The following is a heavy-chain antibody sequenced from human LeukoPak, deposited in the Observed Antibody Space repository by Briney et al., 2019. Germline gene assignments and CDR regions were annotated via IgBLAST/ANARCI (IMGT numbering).Heavy chain of an antibody. CDR1: GFTFSSYW. CDR3: ARERYSYGYRYNWFAP. CDR2: INHSGST. D-gene: IGHD5-18*01. J-gene: IGHJ5*02. Sequence: PGGSLRLSCAASGFTFSSYWMYWIRQPPGKGLEWIGEINHSGSTNYNPSLKSRVTISVDTSKNQFSLKLSSVTAADTAVYYCARERYSYGYRYNWFAPWGQGTLVTVSS. V-gene: IGHV4-34*01.